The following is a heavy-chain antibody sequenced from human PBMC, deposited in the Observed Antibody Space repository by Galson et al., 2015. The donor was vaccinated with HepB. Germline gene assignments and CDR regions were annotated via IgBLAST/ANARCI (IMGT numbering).Heavy chain of an antibody. CDR3: VKGKGWLLPDR. D-gene: IGHD2-15*01. J-gene: IGHJ5*02. Sequence: SLRLSCAGSGFTLSDSVRHWVRQAPGKGLEYVSAISTNGHNIQYANSVKGRFSIFRDIPTNSLYLQMSSLREEDTAIYYCVKGKGWLLPDRWGQATLVIVSS. CDR2: ISTNGHNI. V-gene: IGHV3-64D*08. CDR1: GFTLSDSV.